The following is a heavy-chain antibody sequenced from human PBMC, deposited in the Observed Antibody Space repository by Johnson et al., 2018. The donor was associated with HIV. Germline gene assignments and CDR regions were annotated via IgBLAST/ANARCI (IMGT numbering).Heavy chain of an antibody. CDR3: AKDKSGRYYDSSGYSLDDAFDI. Sequence: QMQLVESGGGVVQPGRSLRLSCAASGFAFSNYGMHWVRQAPGKGLEWVAVIRYDGSNKYYADSVKGRFTISRDNSKNTLYLQMNSLRAEYTAVYYCAKDKSGRYYDSSGYSLDDAFDIWGQGTMVTVSS. CDR2: IRYDGSNK. D-gene: IGHD3-22*01. V-gene: IGHV3-30*02. CDR1: GFAFSNYG. J-gene: IGHJ3*02.